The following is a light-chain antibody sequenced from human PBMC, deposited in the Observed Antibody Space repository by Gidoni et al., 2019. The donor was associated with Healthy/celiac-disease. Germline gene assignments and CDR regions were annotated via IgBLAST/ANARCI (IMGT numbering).Light chain of an antibody. Sequence: EIVMTQSPATLSVSPGERATLSCRAIQSVSINLAWYQQKPGQAPRLRIYGASTRATGIPARFSGSGSGTEFTLTISRLQSEDFAVYYCHQYNNWPPPCSFGQGTKLEIK. CDR3: HQYNNWPPPCS. J-gene: IGKJ2*04. CDR2: GAS. V-gene: IGKV3-15*01. CDR1: QSVSIN.